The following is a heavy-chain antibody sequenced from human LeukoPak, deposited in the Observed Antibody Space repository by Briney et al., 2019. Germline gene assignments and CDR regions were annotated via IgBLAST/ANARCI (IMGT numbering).Heavy chain of an antibody. J-gene: IGHJ5*02. CDR2: IRQDGNEI. V-gene: IGHV3-7*01. Sequence: GESLRLSCAASGFSFRNSWMSWVRQAPGKGLEWVANIRQDGNEIYYMDSVKGRFTISRDNAKKSLYLQMNLLRAEDTAVYYCATLNWDDGVVSGFDRWGQGILVTVSS. CDR1: GFSFRNSW. CDR3: ATLNWDDGVVSGFDR. D-gene: IGHD2-2*01.